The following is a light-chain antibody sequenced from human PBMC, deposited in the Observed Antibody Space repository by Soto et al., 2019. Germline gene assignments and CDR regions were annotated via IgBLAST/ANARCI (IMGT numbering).Light chain of an antibody. CDR2: LNSDGSH. V-gene: IGLV4-69*01. CDR1: SGHSSYA. J-gene: IGLJ3*02. CDR3: QTWGTAIRV. Sequence: QSVLTQSPSASASLGASVKLTCTLSSGHSSYAIAWHQQQPEKGPRYLMKLNSDGSHSKGDGIPDRFSGSSSGAERYLTIASLQSEDEADYYRQTWGTAIRVFGGGTKLTVL.